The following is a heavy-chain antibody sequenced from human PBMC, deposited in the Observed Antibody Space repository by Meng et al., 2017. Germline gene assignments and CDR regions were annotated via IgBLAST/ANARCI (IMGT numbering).Heavy chain of an antibody. CDR1: GGTCISDA. CDR3: AKHRGYGSGSYYFDY. J-gene: IGHJ4*02. Sequence: VHVACAGAVGKKPGSSVKVPCNASGGTCISDAISWLRQSPGQGLEWMGGIIPIFGTANYAQKFQGRVTITANKSTSTAYMELSSLRSEDTAVYYCAKHRGYGSGSYYFDYWGQGTLVTVSS. D-gene: IGHD3-10*01. CDR2: IIPIFGTA. V-gene: IGHV1-69*06.